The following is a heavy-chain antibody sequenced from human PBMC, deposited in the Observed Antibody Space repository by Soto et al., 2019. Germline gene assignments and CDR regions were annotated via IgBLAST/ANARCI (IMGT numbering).Heavy chain of an antibody. CDR1: GFTFSSYA. V-gene: IGHV3-30-3*01. D-gene: IGHD2-2*02. CDR2: ISYDGSNK. J-gene: IGHJ6*02. Sequence: PGGSLRLSCAASGFTFSSYAMHWVRQAPGKGLEWVAVISYDGSNKYYADSVKGRFTISRDNSKNTLYLQMNSLRAEDTAVYYCAREGCSSTSCYKGLYYYYGMDVWGQGTTVTVSS. CDR3: AREGCSSTSCYKGLYYYYGMDV.